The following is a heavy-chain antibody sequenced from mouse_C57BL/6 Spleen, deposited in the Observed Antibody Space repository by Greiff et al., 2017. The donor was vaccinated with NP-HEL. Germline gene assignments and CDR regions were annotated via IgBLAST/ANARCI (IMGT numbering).Heavy chain of an antibody. D-gene: IGHD1-1*01. CDR2: IYPGDGDT. V-gene: IGHV1-82*01. CDR1: GYAFSSSW. J-gene: IGHJ4*01. CDR3: ARSGIYYPYAMDY. Sequence: QVQLQQSGPELVKPGASVKISCKASGYAFSSSWMNWVKQRPGKGLEWIGRIYPGDGDTNYNGKFKGKATLTADKSSSTAYMQLSSLTSEDSAVYFCARSGIYYPYAMDYWGQGTSVTVSS.